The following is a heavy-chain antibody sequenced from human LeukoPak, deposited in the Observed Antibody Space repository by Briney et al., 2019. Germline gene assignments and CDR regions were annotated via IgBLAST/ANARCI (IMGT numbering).Heavy chain of an antibody. Sequence: ASVKVSCKASGYTLTSYYLHWVRQAPGQGLEWLGWINLNGGGTLSAQKFQGRVTMTRDASISTAYMELSGLRSDDTAVYYCATRCTNGVCYKAYYMDVWGKGTKVTVSS. CDR1: GYTLTSYY. J-gene: IGHJ6*03. V-gene: IGHV1-2*02. D-gene: IGHD2-8*01. CDR2: INLNGGGT. CDR3: ATRCTNGVCYKAYYMDV.